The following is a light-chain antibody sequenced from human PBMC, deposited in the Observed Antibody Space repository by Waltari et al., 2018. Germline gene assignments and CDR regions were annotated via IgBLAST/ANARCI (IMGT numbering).Light chain of an antibody. J-gene: IGLJ1*01. CDR1: SSNIGSNT. CDR2: SNK. V-gene: IGLV1-44*01. Sequence: QSVLTQPPSASGTPGQRVTISCSGSSSNIGSNTVNWYQQLPGTAPKLLIYSNKQRPSGVPDRFSGSKSGTSASRAISGLQSEDDADYYCAAWDDSLNGYVFGTGTKVTVL. CDR3: AAWDDSLNGYV.